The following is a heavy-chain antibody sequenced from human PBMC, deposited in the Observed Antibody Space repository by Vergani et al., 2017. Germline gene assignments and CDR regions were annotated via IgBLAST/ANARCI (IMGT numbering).Heavy chain of an antibody. CDR3: AXGRCSSTSCSMDY. CDR2: IHNGGSST. V-gene: IGHV3-23*05. Sequence: EVQLLESGGGLVQPGGSLRLSCAASGFSFNNYAMTWVRQAPGKGLEGVSAIHNGGSSTYYADSVKGRFTISRDNSKNTLYLQMNSLGAEDTAVYYCAXGRCSSTSCSMDYWGQGTLVTVSS. CDR1: GFSFNNYA. D-gene: IGHD2-2*01. J-gene: IGHJ4*02.